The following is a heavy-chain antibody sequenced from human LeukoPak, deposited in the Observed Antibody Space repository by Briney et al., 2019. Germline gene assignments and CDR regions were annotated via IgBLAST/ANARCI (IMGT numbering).Heavy chain of an antibody. CDR2: ISSSSSYI. J-gene: IGHJ4*02. D-gene: IGHD3-22*01. V-gene: IGHV3-21*01. Sequence: GGSLRLSCAASGFTFSSYSMNWVRQPPGKGLEWVSSISSSSSYIYYADSVKGRFTISRDNAKNSLYLQMNSLRAEDTAVYYCARGRGSGYQRYYYFDYWGQGTLVTVSS. CDR1: GFTFSSYS. CDR3: ARGRGSGYQRYYYFDY.